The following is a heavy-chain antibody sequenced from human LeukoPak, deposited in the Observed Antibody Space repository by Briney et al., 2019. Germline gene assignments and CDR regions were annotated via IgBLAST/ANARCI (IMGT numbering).Heavy chain of an antibody. D-gene: IGHD3-9*01. CDR1: GGSISSYY. J-gene: IGHJ4*02. Sequence: SETLSLTCTVSGGSISSYYWSWIRQPPGKGLEWIGYIYYSGSTNYNPSLKSRVTISVDTSKNQFSLKLSSVTAADTAVYYCARTHYDILTGYYWAFDYWGQGTLVTVSS. CDR2: IYYSGST. V-gene: IGHV4-59*01. CDR3: ARTHYDILTGYYWAFDY.